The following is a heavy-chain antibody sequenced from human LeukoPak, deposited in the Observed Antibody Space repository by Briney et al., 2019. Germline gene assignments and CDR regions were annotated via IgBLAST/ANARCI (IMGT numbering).Heavy chain of an antibody. V-gene: IGHV3-7*01. CDR3: ARVPIGAAYFDY. Sequence: GGSLRLSCAASGFTLSSHWMSWVRQAPGKGLEWVANIYPDGSKTYYVDSVKGRFTISRDNAKNSLHLQMNSLRAEDTAVYYCARVPIGAAYFDYWGQGTLVPVSS. J-gene: IGHJ4*02. CDR1: GFTLSSHW. CDR2: IYPDGSKT. D-gene: IGHD6-25*01.